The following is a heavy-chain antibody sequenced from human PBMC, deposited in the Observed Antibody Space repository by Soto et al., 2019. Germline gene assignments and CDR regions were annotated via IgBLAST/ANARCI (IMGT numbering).Heavy chain of an antibody. CDR1: GYSFTDYH. D-gene: IGHD2-8*01. CDR3: ARGDSTDCSNGVWSFFYTPDMDV. V-gene: IGHV1-2*04. J-gene: IGHJ6*02. CDR2: INPKSGGT. Sequence: ASVNVSCKASGYSFTDYHIHWVRQAPGQGLEWLGRINPKSGGTSTAQKFQGWVTMTTDTSISTASMELTRLTSDDTAIYYCARGDSTDCSNGVWSFFYTPDMDVWGQGTTVTVSS.